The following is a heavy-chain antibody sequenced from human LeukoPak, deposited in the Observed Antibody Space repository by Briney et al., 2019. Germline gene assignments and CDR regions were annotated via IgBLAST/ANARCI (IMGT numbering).Heavy chain of an antibody. Sequence: GGSLRLSCAASGFTFSSYGMHWVRQAPGKGLEWVAVIWYDGSDKYYADSVKGRFTISRDNSKNTLYLQMNSLRAEDTTVYYCARDRDFYYYDSSGPPDYWGQGTLVTVSS. CDR1: GFTFSSYG. V-gene: IGHV3-33*01. D-gene: IGHD3-22*01. CDR3: ARDRDFYYYDSSGPPDY. CDR2: IWYDGSDK. J-gene: IGHJ4*02.